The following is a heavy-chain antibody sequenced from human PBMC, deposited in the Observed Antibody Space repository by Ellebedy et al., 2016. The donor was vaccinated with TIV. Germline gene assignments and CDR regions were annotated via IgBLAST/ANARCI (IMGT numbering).Heavy chain of an antibody. Sequence: MPSETLSLTCTVSGGSISSSSYYWGWIRQPPGKGLEWIGSIYYSGSTYYNPSLKSRVTISVDTSKNQFSLKLSSVTAADTAVYYCASHVIVVVPAAIWFDPWGQGTLVTVSS. J-gene: IGHJ5*02. CDR3: ASHVIVVVPAAIWFDP. CDR1: GGSISSSSYY. D-gene: IGHD2-2*01. V-gene: IGHV4-39*01. CDR2: IYYSGST.